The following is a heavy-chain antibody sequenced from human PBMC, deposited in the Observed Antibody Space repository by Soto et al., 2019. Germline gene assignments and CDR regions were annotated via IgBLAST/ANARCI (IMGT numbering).Heavy chain of an antibody. Sequence: GESLKISCKGVGYKFGSACIGWVRQMPGKGLEWMGIIKPGTSDIRYSPSCRGHVTISADEAVSTAYLQWSSLKASDTAMYYCARQLSQICDSWGPGTMITVSS. V-gene: IGHV5-51*01. CDR3: ARQLSQICDS. CDR1: GYKFGSAC. J-gene: IGHJ4*02. CDR2: IKPGTSDI.